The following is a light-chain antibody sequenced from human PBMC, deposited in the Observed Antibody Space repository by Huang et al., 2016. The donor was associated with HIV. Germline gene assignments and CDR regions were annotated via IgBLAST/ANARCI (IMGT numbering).Light chain of an antibody. CDR1: QNLLHASGQNR. J-gene: IGKJ2*01. CDR2: LAS. V-gene: IGKV2-28*01. CDR3: MQGLQTPPT. Sequence: DIVITQSPLSLPVAPGQPASISCNSSQNLLHASGQNRLDWYQQKPGRSPQLLIYLASNRASGVPDRFTGSGSGSDFTLDISRVESDDVGIYYCMQGLQTPPTFGQGTKLEI.